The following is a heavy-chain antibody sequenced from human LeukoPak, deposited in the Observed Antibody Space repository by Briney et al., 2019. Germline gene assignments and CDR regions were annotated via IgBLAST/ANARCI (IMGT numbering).Heavy chain of an antibody. J-gene: IGHJ4*02. V-gene: IGHV3-53*01. CDR2: IYTGGTT. CDR1: GFTVSSAY. Sequence: GGSLRLSCAASGFTVSSAYMNWVRQAPDKGLEWVSIIYTGGTTYYADSVRGRFTISRDISKNTLYLQMNSLRAEDTAIYYCARGTVTAPDFWGQGTLSPFPQ. CDR3: ARGTVTAPDF. D-gene: IGHD4-17*01.